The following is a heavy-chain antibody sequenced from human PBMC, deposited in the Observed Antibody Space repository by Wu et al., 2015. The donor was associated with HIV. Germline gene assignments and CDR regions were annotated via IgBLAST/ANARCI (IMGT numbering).Heavy chain of an antibody. CDR3: AVSNYYDSSGYWFDP. CDR2: ISAYNGDT. Sequence: QVQLVQSGAEVKKPGASVKVSCKASGYTFTTYGFTWVRQAPGQGLEWMGWISAYNGDTNYAQNLQGRVTMTTDTSTSTAYMELRSLRSDDTAVYYCAVSNYYDSSGYWFDPWGQGTLVTVSS. J-gene: IGHJ5*02. D-gene: IGHD3-22*01. CDR1: GYTFTTYG. V-gene: IGHV1-18*01.